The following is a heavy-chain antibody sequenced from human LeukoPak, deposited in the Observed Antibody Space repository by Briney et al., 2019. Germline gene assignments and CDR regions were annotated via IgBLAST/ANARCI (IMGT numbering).Heavy chain of an antibody. J-gene: IGHJ6*03. Sequence: PSETLSLTRTVSAGSISSYYRSWIRLPAGKGLEWIGYIYYSGSTNYNPSLKSRVTISVDTSKNQFSQKLSSVTAADTAVYYCARRISSWYGYYYYDCLDVWGKGTTVTVSS. CDR1: AGSISSYY. V-gene: IGHV4-59*01. D-gene: IGHD6-13*01. CDR3: ARRISSWYGYYYYDCLDV. CDR2: IYYSGST.